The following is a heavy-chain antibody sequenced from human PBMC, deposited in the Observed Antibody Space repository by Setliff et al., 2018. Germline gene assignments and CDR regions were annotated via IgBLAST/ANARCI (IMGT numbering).Heavy chain of an antibody. D-gene: IGHD6-13*01. CDR2: ISSSGSTI. CDR3: ARSPGGGSSWYGPFYYYYYGMDV. CDR1: GFTFSSYE. J-gene: IGHJ6*02. Sequence: HPGGSLRLSCAASGFTFSSYEMNWVRQAPGKGLEWVSYISSSGSTIYYADSVKGRFTISRDNAKNSLYLQMNSLRAEDTAVYYCARSPGGGSSWYGPFYYYYYGMDVWGQGTTVTVSS. V-gene: IGHV3-48*03.